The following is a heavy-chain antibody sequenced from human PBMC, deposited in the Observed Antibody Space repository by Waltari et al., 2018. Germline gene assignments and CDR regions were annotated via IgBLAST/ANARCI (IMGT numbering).Heavy chain of an antibody. CDR3: ATQSWSNFEY. V-gene: IGHV3-7*01. D-gene: IGHD3-3*01. CDR1: EFTFAYYW. Sequence: EVQLVESGGGLVQPGGSLRLSCAASEFTFAYYWVTWVRQATGKGLECVANIKEDGSEKYYVDSVKGRLTISRDNAKNSLYLQMSSLRVEDTAVYYCATQSWSNFEYWGQGTLVTVSS. J-gene: IGHJ4*02. CDR2: IKEDGSEK.